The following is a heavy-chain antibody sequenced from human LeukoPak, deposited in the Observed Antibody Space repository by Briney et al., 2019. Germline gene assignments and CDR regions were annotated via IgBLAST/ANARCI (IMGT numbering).Heavy chain of an antibody. D-gene: IGHD1-26*01. Sequence: NPSETLSLTCTASGGSISSYHWSWIRQPPGKGLEWIGYIYNSGNTNYNPSLKSRVTISVDTSKNQFSLKLSSVTAADTAVYYCASLYSGNYPWGQGTLVTVSS. J-gene: IGHJ5*02. V-gene: IGHV4-59*12. CDR2: IYNSGNT. CDR3: ASLYSGNYP. CDR1: GGSISSYH.